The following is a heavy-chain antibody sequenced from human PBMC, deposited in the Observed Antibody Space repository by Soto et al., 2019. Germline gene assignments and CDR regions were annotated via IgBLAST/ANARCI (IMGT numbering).Heavy chain of an antibody. CDR2: ISYDGSNK. D-gene: IGHD6-13*01. CDR3: ARDQRILVAAAGTRYYYGMDV. CDR1: GFTFSSYA. V-gene: IGHV3-30-3*01. J-gene: IGHJ6*02. Sequence: QVQLVESGGGVVQPGRSLRLSCAASGFTFSSYAMHWVRQAPGKGLEWVAVISYDGSNKYYADSVKGRFTISRDNSKNTLYLQMNSLRAEDTAVYYCARDQRILVAAAGTRYYYGMDVWGQGTTVTVSS.